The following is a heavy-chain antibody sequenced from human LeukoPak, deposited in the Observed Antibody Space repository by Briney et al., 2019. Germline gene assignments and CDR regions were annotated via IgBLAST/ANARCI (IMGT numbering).Heavy chain of an antibody. CDR1: GFTFSSYA. Sequence: GRSLRLSCAASGFTFSSYAMHWVRQAPGKGLEWVAVISYDGSNKYYADSVKGRFTISRDNSKNTLYLQMNSLRAEDTAVYYCARVQSRGYYDYVWGSYRYGAFDIWGQGTMVTVSS. V-gene: IGHV3-30-3*01. CDR3: ARVQSRGYYDYVWGSYRYGAFDI. J-gene: IGHJ3*02. CDR2: ISYDGSNK. D-gene: IGHD3-16*02.